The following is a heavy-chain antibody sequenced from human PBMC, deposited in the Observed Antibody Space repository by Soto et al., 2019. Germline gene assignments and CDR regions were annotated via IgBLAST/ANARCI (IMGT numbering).Heavy chain of an antibody. D-gene: IGHD1-1*01. Sequence: AASVKVSCKASGYTFTSYYMHLVRQAPGQGLEWMGIINPSGGSTSYAQKFQGRVTMTRDTSTSTVYMELSSLRSEDTAVYYCATTLPQRYYYYYYGMDVWGQGTTVTVSS. CDR1: GYTFTSYY. CDR3: ATTLPQRYYYYYYGMDV. CDR2: INPSGGST. J-gene: IGHJ6*02. V-gene: IGHV1-46*01.